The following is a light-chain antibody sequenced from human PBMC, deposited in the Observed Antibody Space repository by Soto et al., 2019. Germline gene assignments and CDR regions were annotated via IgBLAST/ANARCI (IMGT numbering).Light chain of an antibody. CDR1: QTISSW. V-gene: IGKV1-5*01. CDR2: AAS. Sequence: DIQMTQSPSTLSASVGDRVTITCRASQTISSWLAWYQQKPGKAPKLLIYAASTLESGVTPRFSGRGSGTEFTPTITSLQTEDFATYYCQQYKSYLRTFGQGTKVEIK. J-gene: IGKJ1*01. CDR3: QQYKSYLRT.